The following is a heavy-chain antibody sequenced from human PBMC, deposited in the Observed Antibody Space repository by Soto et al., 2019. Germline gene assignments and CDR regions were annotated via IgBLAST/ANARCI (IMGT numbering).Heavy chain of an antibody. V-gene: IGHV1-18*01. Sequence: QVQLVQSGAEVKKPGASVKVSCKASGYTFTSYGISWVRQAPGQGLEWMGWISAYNGNTNYAQKLQGRVTMTTDTSTSTAYMELRSLRSDDTAVYYCARECEQQLDPYYYYYMDVWGKGTTVTVSS. D-gene: IGHD6-13*01. CDR3: ARECEQQLDPYYYYYMDV. CDR1: GYTFTSYG. CDR2: ISAYNGNT. J-gene: IGHJ6*03.